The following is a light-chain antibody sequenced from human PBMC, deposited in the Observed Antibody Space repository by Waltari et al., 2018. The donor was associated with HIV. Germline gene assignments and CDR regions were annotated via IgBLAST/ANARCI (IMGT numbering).Light chain of an antibody. Sequence: QSVLPQPHSAPGTPGQRVLISCSGSNSNVGRDDVNCYQQLPATAPKLLIDGDNERPSGVPDRFSGSKSGASASLAISDLQSEDEAEYYCAAWDARLNEYLFGTGTKVTVL. CDR2: GDN. CDR1: NSNVGRDD. V-gene: IGLV1-44*01. CDR3: AAWDARLNEYL. J-gene: IGLJ1*01.